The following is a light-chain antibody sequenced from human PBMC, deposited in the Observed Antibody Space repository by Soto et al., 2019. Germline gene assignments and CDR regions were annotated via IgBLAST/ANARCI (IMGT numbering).Light chain of an antibody. V-gene: IGKV3-20*01. CDR3: QQYGRSPFT. CDR2: GAS. Sequence: EIVLTQSPGTLSLSPGERATLSCRASQSVSNNYLAWYQQIPGQAPRLLIYGASSRATGIADRFSGSGSGTDFTLTINRLEPEDFAVYYCQQYGRSPFTFGPGTKVDIK. CDR1: QSVSNNY. J-gene: IGKJ3*01.